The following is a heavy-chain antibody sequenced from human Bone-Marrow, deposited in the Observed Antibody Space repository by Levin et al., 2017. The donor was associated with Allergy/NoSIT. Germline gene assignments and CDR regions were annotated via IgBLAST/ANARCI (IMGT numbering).Heavy chain of an antibody. Sequence: GGSLRLSCVDSENSFSDYGMHWVRQAPGKGLEWVAFISYGGSQKNYAESVRGRFTISRDNSKNTLFLQMNSLRAEDTALYYCAKDPSDSYGKDVWGQGTTVTVSS. CDR2: ISYGGSQK. CDR3: AKDPSDSYGKDV. J-gene: IGHJ6*02. V-gene: IGHV3-30*18. CDR1: ENSFSDYG.